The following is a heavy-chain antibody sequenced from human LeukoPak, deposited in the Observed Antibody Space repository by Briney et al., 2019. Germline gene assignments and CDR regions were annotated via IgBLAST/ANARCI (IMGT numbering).Heavy chain of an antibody. CDR3: AREGVYPVAGFDY. J-gene: IGHJ4*02. CDR1: GYTSTSYA. Sequence: GASVKVSCKASGYTSTSYAMHWVRQAPGQRLEWMGWSNAGNGNTKYSQEFQGRVTITRDTSASTAYMELSSLRSEDMAVYYCAREGVYPVAGFDYWGQGTLVTVSS. D-gene: IGHD6-13*01. V-gene: IGHV1-3*02. CDR2: SNAGNGNT.